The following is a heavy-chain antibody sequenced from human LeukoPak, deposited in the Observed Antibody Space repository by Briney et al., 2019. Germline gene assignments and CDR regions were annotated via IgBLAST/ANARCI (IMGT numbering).Heavy chain of an antibody. D-gene: IGHD3-9*01. CDR1: GGSFSGYY. Sequence: SETLSLTCAVYGGSFSGYYWSWIRQPPGKGLEWIGEINHSGSTNYNPSLKSRVTISVDTSKNQFSLKLSSVTAADTAVYYCAERAYDILTGNDAFDIWGQGTMVTVSS. J-gene: IGHJ3*02. CDR2: INHSGST. CDR3: AERAYDILTGNDAFDI. V-gene: IGHV4-34*01.